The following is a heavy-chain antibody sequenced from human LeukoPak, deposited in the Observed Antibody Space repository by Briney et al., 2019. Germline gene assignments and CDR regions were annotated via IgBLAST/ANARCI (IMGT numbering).Heavy chain of an antibody. CDR2: INSGSSTI. Sequence: GSLRLSCAASGFTFSSYGMHWVRQAPGKGLEWVSYINSGSSTIYYADSVKGRFTISRDNAKNSLYLQMNSLRGEDTAVYYCARDGVVVAGTRRAFDIWGQGTMVTVSS. CDR3: ARDGVVVAGTRRAFDI. J-gene: IGHJ3*02. CDR1: GFTFSSYG. D-gene: IGHD6-19*01. V-gene: IGHV3-48*01.